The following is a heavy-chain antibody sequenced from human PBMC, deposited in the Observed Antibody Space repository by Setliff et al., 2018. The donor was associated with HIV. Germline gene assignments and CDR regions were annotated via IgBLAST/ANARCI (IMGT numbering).Heavy chain of an antibody. V-gene: IGHV1-24*01. Sequence: ASVKVSCKVYGYTLSELSIHWVRQAPGKGLEWMGYFDPEDGDTLYAHKFQGRVTMTEDTSTDTAYLELSGLKSDDTAVYYCATAKEVWLAEGGFDYWGQGTLVTVSS. CDR2: FDPEDGDT. CDR3: ATAKEVWLAEGGFDY. J-gene: IGHJ4*02. D-gene: IGHD6-19*01. CDR1: GYTLSELS.